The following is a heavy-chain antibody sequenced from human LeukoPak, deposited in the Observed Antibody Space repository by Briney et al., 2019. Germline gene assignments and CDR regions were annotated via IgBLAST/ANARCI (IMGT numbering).Heavy chain of an antibody. D-gene: IGHD6-13*01. Sequence: ASVKVSCKASGYTFTNYGISWVRQAPGQGLEWMGWISPYNGNTNYAQNLQGRVTMTTDSSTSTVFMDLRSLRSDDTAVYYCARSGSSTWYADDYYYYYMDVWGKGTTVTVSS. V-gene: IGHV1-18*01. CDR2: ISPYNGNT. J-gene: IGHJ6*03. CDR1: GYTFTNYG. CDR3: ARSGSSTWYADDYYYYYMDV.